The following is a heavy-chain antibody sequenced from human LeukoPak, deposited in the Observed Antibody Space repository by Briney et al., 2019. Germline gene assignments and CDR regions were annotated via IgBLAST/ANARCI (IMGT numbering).Heavy chain of an antibody. J-gene: IGHJ4*02. D-gene: IGHD3-10*01. Sequence: SETLSHTCTVSGGSISSYYWSWIRQPPGKGLEWIGYIYYSGSTNYNPSLKSRVTISVDTSKNQFSLKLSSVTAADTAVYYCARHVGNSGSGSYLTYFDYWGQGTLVTVSS. V-gene: IGHV4-59*08. CDR3: ARHVGNSGSGSYLTYFDY. CDR1: GGSISSYY. CDR2: IYYSGST.